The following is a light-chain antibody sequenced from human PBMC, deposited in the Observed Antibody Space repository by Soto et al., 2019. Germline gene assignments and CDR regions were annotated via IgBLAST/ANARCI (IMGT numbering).Light chain of an antibody. Sequence: DIVLRQSPGTLSLSPGQRATLSCRASQTIRSNYIAWFQQKPGQPPRLLIYGAINRATGIPARFSGSGSGTEFSLTISSLEPEDFVVYYCQQYHSPPFTFGPGTKMEIK. CDR3: QQYHSPPFT. CDR1: QTIRSNY. CDR2: GAI. V-gene: IGKV3-20*01. J-gene: IGKJ1*01.